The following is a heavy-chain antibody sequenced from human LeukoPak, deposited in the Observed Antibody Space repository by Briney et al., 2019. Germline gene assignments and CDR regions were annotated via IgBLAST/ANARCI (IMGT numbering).Heavy chain of an antibody. CDR3: SRSPGILGTNYFDY. CDR2: HPSGINT. J-gene: IGHJ4*02. Sequence: HPSGINTHHADSVKGRFTVSRDNSKSTLYLQMNSLTPDDTSVYYCSRSPGILGTNYFDYWGQGTLVTVSS. V-gene: IGHV3-NL1*01. D-gene: IGHD1-26*01.